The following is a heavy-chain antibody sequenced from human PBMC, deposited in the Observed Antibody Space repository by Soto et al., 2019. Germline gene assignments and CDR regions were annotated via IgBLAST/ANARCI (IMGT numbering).Heavy chain of an antibody. CDR2: ISSSSSYT. Sequence: GGSLRLSCAASGFTFSDYYMSWIRQAPGKGLEWVSYISSSSSYTNYADSVKGRFTISRDNAKNSLYLQMNSLRAEDTAVYYCARAGAVPYNWFDPWGQGTLVTVSS. CDR3: ARAGAVPYNWFDP. V-gene: IGHV3-11*06. D-gene: IGHD2-2*01. J-gene: IGHJ5*02. CDR1: GFTFSDYY.